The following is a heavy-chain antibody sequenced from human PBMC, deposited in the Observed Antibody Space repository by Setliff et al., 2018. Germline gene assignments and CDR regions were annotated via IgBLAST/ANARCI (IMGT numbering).Heavy chain of an antibody. CDR3: AKAGGSGFGMDYLDS. D-gene: IGHD3-3*01. J-gene: IGHJ4*02. CDR2: ISGDSSFT. V-gene: IGHV3-23*01. CDR1: GFTFNHFA. Sequence: ETLRLSCATSGFTFNHFAMAWVRQAPGKGLEWVSIISGDSSFTNYADSVRGRATIFRDSSGNNVYLHMNSLTAADSAMYYCAKAGGSGFGMDYLDSWGQGTLVTVSS.